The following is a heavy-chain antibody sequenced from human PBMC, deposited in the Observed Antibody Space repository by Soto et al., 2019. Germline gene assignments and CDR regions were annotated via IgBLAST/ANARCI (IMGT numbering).Heavy chain of an antibody. Sequence: GGSLRLSCAASGLTFSDRYMDWVRQAPGKGLEWVGRIRKKTNSYTTEYAASVTGRLIISRDDSTNSLYMQMSSPKTEATAVYYRTTVTTVDCYFDYWGQGTLVTVSS. V-gene: IGHV3-72*01. J-gene: IGHJ4*02. CDR1: GLTFSDRY. D-gene: IGHD4-17*01. CDR3: TTVTTVDCYFDY. CDR2: IRKKTNSYTT.